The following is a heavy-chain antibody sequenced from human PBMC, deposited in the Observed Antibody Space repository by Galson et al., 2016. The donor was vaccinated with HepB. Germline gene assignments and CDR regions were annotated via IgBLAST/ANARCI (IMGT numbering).Heavy chain of an antibody. D-gene: IGHD3-3*01. CDR2: INLSGRV. V-gene: IGHV4-34*01. CDR3: ARHQKKPITLFGVVREYYYCGLDV. CDR1: GASLSGYF. Sequence: LSLTCAVSGASLSGYFWSWIRQPPGKGLEWIGEINLSGRVNYNPSLKGRVSISVDTSENQFSLRLSPVTAADTAVYYCARHQKKPITLFGVVREYYYCGLDVWGQGTTVTVSS. J-gene: IGHJ6*02.